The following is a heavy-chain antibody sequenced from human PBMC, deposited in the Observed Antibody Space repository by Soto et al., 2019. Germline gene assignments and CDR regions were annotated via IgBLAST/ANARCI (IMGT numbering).Heavy chain of an antibody. J-gene: IGHJ6*02. CDR2: IYPGDSDT. CDR3: ARTRSFTLGFYYDGMDV. V-gene: IGHV5-51*01. Sequence: PGESLKISFQGSGYSFASYWIGWVRQMPGKDLEWMGIIYPGDSDTRCSPSFQGQVTISTDKSLRTAYLQWTSLKASDTALYYCARTRSFTLGFYYDGMDVWGQGTTVTVSS. D-gene: IGHD6-6*01. CDR1: GYSFASYW.